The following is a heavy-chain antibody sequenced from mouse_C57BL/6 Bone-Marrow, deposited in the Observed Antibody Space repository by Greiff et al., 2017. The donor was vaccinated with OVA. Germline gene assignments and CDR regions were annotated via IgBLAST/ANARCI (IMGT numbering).Heavy chain of an antibody. CDR1: GFTFSDFY. Sequence: EVKVVESGGGLVQSGRSLRLSCATSGFTFSDFYMEWVRQAPGKGLEWIAASRNKANDYTTEYSASVKGRFIVSRDTSQSILYLQMDALRAEDTAIYYCARDAPDDGYYHWYFDVWGTGTTVTVSS. D-gene: IGHD2-3*01. CDR2: SRNKANDYTT. J-gene: IGHJ1*03. CDR3: ARDAPDDGYYHWYFDV. V-gene: IGHV7-1*01.